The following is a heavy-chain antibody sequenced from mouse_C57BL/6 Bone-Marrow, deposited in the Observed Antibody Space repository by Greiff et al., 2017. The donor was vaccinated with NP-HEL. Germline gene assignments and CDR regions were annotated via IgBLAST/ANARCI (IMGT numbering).Heavy chain of an antibody. V-gene: IGHV1-69*01. CDR3: ASSVHPYAMDY. CDR2: IDPSDSYT. Sequence: QVQLQQPGAELVMPGASVKLSCKASGYTFTSYWMHWVKQRPGQGLEWIGEIDPSDSYTNYNQKFKGKSTLTVDKSSSTAYMQLSSLTSEDSAVYYCASSVHPYAMDYWGQGTSVTVSS. J-gene: IGHJ4*01. CDR1: GYTFTSYW. D-gene: IGHD1-1*01.